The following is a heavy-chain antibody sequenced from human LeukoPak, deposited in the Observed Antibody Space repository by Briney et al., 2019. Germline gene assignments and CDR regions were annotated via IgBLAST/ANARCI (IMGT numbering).Heavy chain of an antibody. Sequence: PGGSLRLSCAASGFTFSSYWMSWVRQAPGKGLEWVANIKQDGSEKYYVDSVKGRFTISRDNSKNTLYLQMNSLRAEDTAVYYCANSALKRITMVRGVTYYFDYWGQGTLVTVSS. J-gene: IGHJ4*02. CDR3: ANSALKRITMVRGVTYYFDY. CDR2: IKQDGSEK. V-gene: IGHV3-7*03. D-gene: IGHD3-10*01. CDR1: GFTFSSYW.